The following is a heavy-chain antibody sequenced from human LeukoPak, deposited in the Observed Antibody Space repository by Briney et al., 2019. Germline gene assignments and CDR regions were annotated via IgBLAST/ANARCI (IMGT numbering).Heavy chain of an antibody. CDR2: IYYSGST. CDR1: GGSISSSSYY. CDR3: ARIRPTVTKFPFDY. D-gene: IGHD4-17*01. V-gene: IGHV4-39*01. J-gene: IGHJ4*02. Sequence: PSETLSLTCTVSGGSISSSSYYWGWIRQPPGKGLEWIGSIYYSGSTYYNPSLKSRVTISVDTSKNQFSLKLSSVTAADTAVYYCARIRPTVTKFPFDYWGQGTLVTVSS.